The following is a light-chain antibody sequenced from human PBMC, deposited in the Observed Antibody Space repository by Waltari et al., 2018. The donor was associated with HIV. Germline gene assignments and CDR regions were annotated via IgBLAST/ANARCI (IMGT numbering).Light chain of an antibody. Sequence: QSALTQPPSASGSPGQCVPIPCTGPSSDVGYFNHVSWYQQHPGKAPKLVIFEVTKRPQGGPDRFSCSKSGNTASLTVSGLQPEDEAVYYCNSDAGSNTGVFGGGVKLTVL. CDR3: NSDAGSNTGV. V-gene: IGLV2-8*01. CDR2: EVT. J-gene: IGLJ3*02. CDR1: SSDVGYFNH.